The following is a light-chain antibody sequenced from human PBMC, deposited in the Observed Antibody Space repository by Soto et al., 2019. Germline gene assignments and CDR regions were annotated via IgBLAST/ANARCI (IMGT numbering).Light chain of an antibody. Sequence: QSVLTQPPSVSAAPGQKVTISCSGSSSNIGNNYVSWYQQVPGTAPKLLIYDNNKRPSGIPDRFSGSKSGTSATLGITGLQNGDEADYYCGTWDSSLSAGVFGGGSKLTVL. CDR2: DNN. CDR1: SSNIGNNY. J-gene: IGLJ2*01. V-gene: IGLV1-51*01. CDR3: GTWDSSLSAGV.